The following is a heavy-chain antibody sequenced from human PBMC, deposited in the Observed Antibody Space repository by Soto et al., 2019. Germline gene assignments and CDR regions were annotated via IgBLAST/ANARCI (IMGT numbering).Heavy chain of an antibody. J-gene: IGHJ6*02. V-gene: IGHV4-4*02. D-gene: IGHD3-9*01. CDR3: ARDHYDILTGRLYYYYGMDV. Sequence: SETLSLTCAVSGGSISSSNWWSWVRQPPGKGLEWIGEIYHSGSTNYNPSLKSRVTISVDKSKNQFSLKLSSVTAADTAVYYCARDHYDILTGRLYYYYGMDVWGQGTTVTVSS. CDR2: IYHSGST. CDR1: GGSISSSNW.